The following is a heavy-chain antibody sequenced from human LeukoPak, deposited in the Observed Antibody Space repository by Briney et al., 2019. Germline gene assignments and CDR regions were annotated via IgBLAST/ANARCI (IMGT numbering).Heavy chain of an antibody. D-gene: IGHD2-8*01. Sequence: GASVKVSCKASGGTFSSYAISWVRQAPGQGLEWMGGIIPIFGTANYAQKFQGRVTITTDESTSTAYMELSSLRSEDTAVYYCASEGYCTNGVCYLGFDPWGQGTLVTVSS. J-gene: IGHJ5*02. CDR3: ASEGYCTNGVCYLGFDP. CDR1: GGTFSSYA. V-gene: IGHV1-69*05. CDR2: IIPIFGTA.